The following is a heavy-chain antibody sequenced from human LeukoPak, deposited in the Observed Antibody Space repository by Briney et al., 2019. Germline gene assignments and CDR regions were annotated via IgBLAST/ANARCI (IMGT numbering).Heavy chain of an antibody. CDR3: ARDGNYYDSSGLLY. CDR2: IIPIFGTA. Sequence: SVKVSCKASGYTFTSYGISWVRQAPGQGLEWMGGIIPIFGTANYAQKFQGRVTITADESTSTAYMELSSLRSEDTAVYYCARDGNYYDSSGLLYWGQGTLVTVSS. D-gene: IGHD3-22*01. J-gene: IGHJ4*02. CDR1: GYTFTSYG. V-gene: IGHV1-69*13.